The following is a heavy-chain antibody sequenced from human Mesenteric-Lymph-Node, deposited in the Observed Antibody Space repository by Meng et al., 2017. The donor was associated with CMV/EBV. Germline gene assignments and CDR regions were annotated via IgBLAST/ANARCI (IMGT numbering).Heavy chain of an antibody. D-gene: IGHD1-1*01. CDR3: ARLGTTVFDY. Sequence: SETLSLTCTVFGGSVNSGSYYWSWIRQPPGKELEWIGYIYYIGSTHYNPSLKSRVTMSVDTSKNQFSLKLSSVTAADTAVYYCARLGTTVFDYWGQGTLVTVSS. CDR1: GGSVNSGSYY. V-gene: IGHV4-61*01. J-gene: IGHJ4*02. CDR2: IYYIGST.